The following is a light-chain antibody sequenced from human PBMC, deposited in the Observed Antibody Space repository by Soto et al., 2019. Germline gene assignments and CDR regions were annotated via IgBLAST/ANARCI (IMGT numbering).Light chain of an antibody. V-gene: IGLV2-14*03. CDR2: DVA. Sequence: QSVLTQPASVSDSPGQSITISCTGTSSDVGGSNVVSWYQQHPGKPPKLIIYDVANRPSGVSNRFSGSKSGSTASLIISRLQTEDEADYYCVSYTSSTTYVFGTGTKVTGL. CDR3: VSYTSSTTYV. J-gene: IGLJ1*01. CDR1: SSDVGGSNV.